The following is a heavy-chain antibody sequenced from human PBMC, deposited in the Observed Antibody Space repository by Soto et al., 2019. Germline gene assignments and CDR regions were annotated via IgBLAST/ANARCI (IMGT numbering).Heavy chain of an antibody. D-gene: IGHD6-6*01. V-gene: IGHV3-23*01. CDR1: GFTFSDHG. CDR3: AKDRTIASRNFDS. J-gene: IGHJ4*02. CDR2: ISGSVGST. Sequence: GASLRLSCTASGFTFSDHGMHCVRQAPGKGLEWFSSISGSVGSTFYADSVKGRFTISRDNSMNTLYLQMNSLRAEDTAVYYCAKDRTIASRNFDSWGQGA.